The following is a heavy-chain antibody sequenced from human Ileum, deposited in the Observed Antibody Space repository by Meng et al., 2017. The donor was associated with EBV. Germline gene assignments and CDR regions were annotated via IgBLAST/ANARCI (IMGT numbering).Heavy chain of an antibody. CDR1: GDSFSGSYW. V-gene: IGHV4-4*02. J-gene: IGHJ4*02. CDR3: ARDAFQYASGIPAH. CDR2: VYPSGTP. Sequence: GRLQESGPRPGRPSGTLSLTCTVSGDSFSGSYWWSWVRQSPEKGLEWIGEVYPSGTPYYNPSLKSRVTISLDKSRNQFSLNLIHVTAADAAVYYCARDAFQYASGIPAHWGQGTLVTVSS. D-gene: IGHD3-16*01.